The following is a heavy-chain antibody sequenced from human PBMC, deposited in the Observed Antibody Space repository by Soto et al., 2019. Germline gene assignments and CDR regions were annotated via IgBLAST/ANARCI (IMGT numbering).Heavy chain of an antibody. Sequence: GGSLRLSCVGTGLNFDDFAMHWVRQAPGKGLEWVSGITWNSRVLAYADSVKGRFTISRDNARNSLYPQMDSLRDEDTALYYCAKGGYDFWSPYYFDSWGQGTLVTVSS. CDR2: ITWNSRVL. V-gene: IGHV3-9*01. CDR1: GLNFDDFA. D-gene: IGHD3-3*01. J-gene: IGHJ4*02. CDR3: AKGGYDFWSPYYFDS.